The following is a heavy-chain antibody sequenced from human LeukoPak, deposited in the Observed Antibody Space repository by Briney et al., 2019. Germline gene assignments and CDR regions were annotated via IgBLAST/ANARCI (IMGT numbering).Heavy chain of an antibody. V-gene: IGHV3-23*01. J-gene: IGHJ4*02. CDR2: ISDSGDKT. D-gene: IGHD6-19*01. CDR1: GFTFSTFSNYG. CDR3: AKHGSGRYFDY. Sequence: GGSLRLSCAASGFTFSTFSNYGMSWVRQAPRKGLEWISAISDSGDKTYYADSMKGRFTISRDNSKNILYLQMNSLRAEDTAVYYCAKHGSGRYFDYWGQGTLVTVSS.